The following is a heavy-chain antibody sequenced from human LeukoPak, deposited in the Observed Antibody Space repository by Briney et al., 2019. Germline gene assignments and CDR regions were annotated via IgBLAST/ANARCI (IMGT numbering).Heavy chain of an antibody. D-gene: IGHD3-10*01. CDR3: ARDGGDGSGSYSENWFDP. J-gene: IGHJ5*02. CDR1: GGSISSGDYY. Sequence: SETLSLTCTVSGGSISSGDYYWSWIRQPPGKGLEWIGYIYYSGSTYYNPSLKSRVTISVDTSKNQFSLKLSSVTAADTAVYYCARDGGDGSGSYSENWFDPWGQGTLVTVSS. CDR2: IYYSGST. V-gene: IGHV4-30-4*01.